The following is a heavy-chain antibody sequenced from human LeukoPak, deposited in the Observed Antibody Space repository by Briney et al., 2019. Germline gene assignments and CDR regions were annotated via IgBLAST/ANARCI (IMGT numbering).Heavy chain of an antibody. Sequence: ASVKVSCKASGYTFTGYYMHWVRQAPGQGLGWMGWINPNSGGTNYAQKFQGRVTMTRDTSISTAYMELSRLRSDDTAVYYCARVGGATVTTDYYYYGMDVWGQGTTVTVSS. CDR3: ARVGGATVTTDYYYYGMDV. CDR2: INPNSGGT. D-gene: IGHD4-17*01. J-gene: IGHJ6*02. V-gene: IGHV1-2*02. CDR1: GYTFTGYY.